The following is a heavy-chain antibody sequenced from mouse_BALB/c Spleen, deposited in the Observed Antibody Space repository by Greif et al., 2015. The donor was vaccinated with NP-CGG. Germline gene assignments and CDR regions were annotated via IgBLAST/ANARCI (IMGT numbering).Heavy chain of an antibody. J-gene: IGHJ2*01. CDR1: GYSFTSYY. CDR3: ARSGDGYANFDY. D-gene: IGHD2-2*01. V-gene: IGHV1-28*01. CDR2: IDPFNGGT. Sequence: EVQLQQSGPELMKPGASVKISCKASGYSFTSYYMHWVKQSPGKSLEWIGYIDPFNGGTSYNQKFKGKATLTVDKSSSTAYMHLSSLISDDSSVYYCARSGDGYANFDYWGQGTTLTVSS.